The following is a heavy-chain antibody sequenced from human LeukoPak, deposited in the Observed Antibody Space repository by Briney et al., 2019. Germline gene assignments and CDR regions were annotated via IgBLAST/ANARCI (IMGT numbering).Heavy chain of an antibody. Sequence: GGSLRLSCAASGFTFTDYALSWVRQAPGKGLEWVSGISSGGGTNYADSVKGRFTISRDNSKNTLYLQMNSLRAEDTAVYYCAKEEETTANDYWGQGTLVTVSS. D-gene: IGHD4-17*01. J-gene: IGHJ4*02. CDR1: GFTFTDYA. CDR2: ISSGGGT. V-gene: IGHV3-23*01. CDR3: AKEEETTANDY.